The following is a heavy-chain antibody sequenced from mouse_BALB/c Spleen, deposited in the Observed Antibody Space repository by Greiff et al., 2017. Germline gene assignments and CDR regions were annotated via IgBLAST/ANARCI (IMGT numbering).Heavy chain of an antibody. CDR2: IDPENGNT. Sequence: VQLQQSGPELVKPGASVRISCKASGFNIKDYYMHWVKQRPEQGLEWIGWIDPENGNTIYDPKFQGKASITADTSSNTAYLQLSSLTSEDTAVYYCATSFAYWGQGTLVTVSA. J-gene: IGHJ3*01. D-gene: IGHD6-1*01. CDR3: ATSFAY. CDR1: GFNIKDYY. V-gene: IGHV14-1*02.